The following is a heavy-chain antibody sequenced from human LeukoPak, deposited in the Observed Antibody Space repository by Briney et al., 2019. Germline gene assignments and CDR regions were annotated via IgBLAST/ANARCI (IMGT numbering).Heavy chain of an antibody. V-gene: IGHV4-30-4*07. CDR2: IYKSGSS. CDR1: GGSISSGSFS. J-gene: IGHJ5*02. D-gene: IGHD1-26*01. CDR3: AREFRKGWDWFDP. Sequence: SETLSLTCAVSGGSISSGSFSWSWIRQPPGKGLEWIGYIYKSGSSYYNPSLKSRITMSVDTSKNQFSLKLSSVTAADTAVYYCAREFRKGWDWFDPWGQGTLVTVSS.